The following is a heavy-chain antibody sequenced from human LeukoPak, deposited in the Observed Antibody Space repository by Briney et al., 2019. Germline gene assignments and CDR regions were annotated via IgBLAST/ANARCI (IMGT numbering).Heavy chain of an antibody. CDR3: ARGLDYYDSSGYSNWFDP. CDR2: IIPILGIA. V-gene: IGHV1-69*04. D-gene: IGHD3-22*01. CDR1: GGTFSSYA. J-gene: IGHJ5*02. Sequence: SVKVSCKASGGTFSSYAISWVRQAPGQGLEWMGRIIPILGIANYAQKFQGRVTITADKSTSTAYMELSSLRSEDTAVYYCARGLDYYDSSGYSNWFDPWGQGTLVTVSS.